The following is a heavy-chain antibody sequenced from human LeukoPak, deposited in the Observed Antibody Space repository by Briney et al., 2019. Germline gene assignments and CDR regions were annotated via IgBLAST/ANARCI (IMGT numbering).Heavy chain of an antibody. V-gene: IGHV4-4*07. CDR1: GGSISSYY. CDR3: ARHETDNWFDP. D-gene: IGHD2-21*02. J-gene: IGHJ5*02. CDR2: IYTSGST. Sequence: SETLSLTCTASGGSISSYYWSWIRQPAGKGLEWIGRIYTSGSTNYNPSLKSRVTISVDTAKNKFYLNLSSVTAADTAVYYCARHETDNWFDPWGQGTLVTVSS.